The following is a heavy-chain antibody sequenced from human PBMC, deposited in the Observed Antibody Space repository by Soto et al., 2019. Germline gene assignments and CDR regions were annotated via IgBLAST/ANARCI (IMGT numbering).Heavy chain of an antibody. CDR1: GGSVSSGSYY. D-gene: IGHD1-7*01. CDR3: ARDSNWNYEIYYGMDV. V-gene: IGHV4-61*01. J-gene: IGHJ6*02. Sequence: PSETLSLTCTVSGGSVSSGSYYWSWIRQPPGKGLEWIGNIFYRGSTKYNPSLKGRVTTSVDTSKNQFSLKLASVTAADTAVYYCARDSNWNYEIYYGMDVWGQGTTVTVSS. CDR2: IFYRGST.